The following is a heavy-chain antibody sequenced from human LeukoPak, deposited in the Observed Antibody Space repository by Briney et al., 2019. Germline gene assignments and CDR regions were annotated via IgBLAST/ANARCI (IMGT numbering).Heavy chain of an antibody. Sequence: ASVKLSCKASGYTFTGYYMYWVRQAPGQGLEWMGWINPNSGGTDYAQKFQGRVTMTRDTSISTAYMELSRLRSDDTAVYYCARRAYDSTPYSLYYFDYWGQGTLVTVSS. V-gene: IGHV1-2*02. D-gene: IGHD3-22*01. CDR1: GYTFTGYY. CDR3: ARRAYDSTPYSLYYFDY. J-gene: IGHJ4*02. CDR2: INPNSGGT.